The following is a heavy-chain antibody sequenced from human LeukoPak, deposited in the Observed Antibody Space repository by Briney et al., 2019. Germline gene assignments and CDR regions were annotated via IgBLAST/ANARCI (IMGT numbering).Heavy chain of an antibody. V-gene: IGHV3-23*01. CDR3: AKDATYYYDSSGSTHDY. CDR1: GFTFSISA. CDR2: ISGSGGST. D-gene: IGHD3-22*01. Sequence: PGGSLRLSCAASGFTFSISAMSWVRQAPGKGLEWVSAISGSGGSTYYADSVKGRFTISRDNSKNTLYLQMNSLRAEDTAVYYCAKDATYYYDSSGSTHDYWGQGTLVTVSS. J-gene: IGHJ4*02.